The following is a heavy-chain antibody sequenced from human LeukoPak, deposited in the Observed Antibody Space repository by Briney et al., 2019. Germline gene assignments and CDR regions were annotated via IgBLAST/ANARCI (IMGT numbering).Heavy chain of an antibody. V-gene: IGHV1-46*01. CDR1: GYTFTSYY. CDR2: INPSGGNT. CDR3: ARDHASSSSHGGDYFDY. J-gene: IGHJ4*02. D-gene: IGHD6-6*01. Sequence: ASVKVSCKASGYTFTSYYMHWVRQAPGQGLEWMGIINPSGGNTSYAQKFQGRVTMTRDTSTSTVYMELSSLRSEDTAVYYCARDHASSSSHGGDYFDYWGQGTLVTVSS.